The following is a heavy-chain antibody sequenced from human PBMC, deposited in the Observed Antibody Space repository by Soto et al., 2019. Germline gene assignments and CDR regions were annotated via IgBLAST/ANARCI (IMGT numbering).Heavy chain of an antibody. Sequence: QVQLVQSGAEVKKPGSSVKVFCKASGGTFSNYPISWVRQAPGQGLEWMGGIIPVFGTTDYEQKFQGRVTITADGSTSTAYMKLSSLRSADTAVYYCARSSPYIVVRKPTGNQDYYGMDVWGQGTTVTVSS. CDR1: GGTFSNYP. CDR2: IIPVFGTT. CDR3: ARSSPYIVVRKPTGNQDYYGMDV. D-gene: IGHD2-2*01. J-gene: IGHJ6*02. V-gene: IGHV1-69*01.